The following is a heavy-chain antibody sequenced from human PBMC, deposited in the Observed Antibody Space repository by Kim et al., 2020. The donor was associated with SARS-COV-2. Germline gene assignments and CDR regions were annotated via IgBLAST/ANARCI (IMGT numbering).Heavy chain of an antibody. D-gene: IGHD3-9*01. CDR3: AKDQWYYDILTGYYQRYGQTYYYYGMDV. J-gene: IGHJ6*02. V-gene: IGHV3-30*18. CDR1: GFTFSSYG. CDR2: ISYDGSNK. Sequence: VVQAGRSLRLSCAASGFTFSSYGMHWVRQAPGKGLEWVAVISYDGSNKYYADSVKGRFTISRDNSKNTLYLQMNSLRAEDTAVYYCAKDQWYYDILTGYYQRYGQTYYYYGMDVWGQGTKVTV.